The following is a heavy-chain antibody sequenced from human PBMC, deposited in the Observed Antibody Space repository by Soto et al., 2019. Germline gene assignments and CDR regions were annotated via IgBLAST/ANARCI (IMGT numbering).Heavy chain of an antibody. Sequence: GGSLRLSCAASGFTFSSYSMNWVRQAPGKGLEWVSYISSSSSTIYYADSVKGRFTISRDNAKNSLYLQMNSLRDEDTAVYYCARDQGQWLLDRVLDAAVDYWGQGTLVTVSS. V-gene: IGHV3-48*02. CDR1: GFTFSSYS. CDR3: ARDQGQWLLDRVLDAAVDY. CDR2: ISSSSSTI. D-gene: IGHD6-19*01. J-gene: IGHJ4*02.